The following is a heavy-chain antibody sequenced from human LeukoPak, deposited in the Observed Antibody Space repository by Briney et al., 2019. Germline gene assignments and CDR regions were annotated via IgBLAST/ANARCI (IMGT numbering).Heavy chain of an antibody. V-gene: IGHV3-23*01. Sequence: GGSLRLSCAASGFTFRSYAMSWVRQAPGKGLEWVSAISGSGGSTYYADSVKGRFTISRDNSKNTLYLQMNSLRAEDTAVYYCAKASRRGRYCSGGSCPYYFDYWGQGTLVTVSS. CDR3: AKASRRGRYCSGGSCPYYFDY. CDR2: ISGSGGST. J-gene: IGHJ4*02. CDR1: GFTFRSYA. D-gene: IGHD2-15*01.